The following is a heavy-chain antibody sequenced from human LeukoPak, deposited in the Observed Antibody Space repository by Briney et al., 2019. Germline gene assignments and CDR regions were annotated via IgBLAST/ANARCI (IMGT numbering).Heavy chain of an antibody. J-gene: IGHJ4*02. CDR2: IYYSGST. V-gene: IGHV4-61*08. D-gene: IGHD2-15*01. CDR1: GGSISSGGYY. CDR3: AVRRSGGTYYFDY. Sequence: SETLSLTCTVSGGSISSGGYYWSWIRQPPGKGLEWIGYIYYSGSTNYNPSLKSRVTISVDTSKNQFSLKLSSVTAADTAVYYCAVRRSGGTYYFDYWGQGTLVTVSS.